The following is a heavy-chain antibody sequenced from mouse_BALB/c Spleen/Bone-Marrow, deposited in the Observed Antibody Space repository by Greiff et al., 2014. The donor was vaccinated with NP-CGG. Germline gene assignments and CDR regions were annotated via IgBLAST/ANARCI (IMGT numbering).Heavy chain of an antibody. CDR1: GYNFTNCW. V-gene: IGHV1-5*01. CDR3: TTYFY. CDR2: IYPGNSDT. Sequence: VQLQQSGTVLARPGASVKMSCKASGYNFTNCWMHWVKQRPGQGLEWIGAIYPGNSDTSYSQKFKGKATPTAVTSASTAYMDLSGLTNEDSAVYYCTTYFYWGQGTLVIVSA. D-gene: IGHD6-5*01. J-gene: IGHJ3*01.